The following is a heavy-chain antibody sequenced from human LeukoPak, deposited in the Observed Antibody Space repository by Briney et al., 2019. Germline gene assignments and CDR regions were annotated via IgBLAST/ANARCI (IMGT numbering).Heavy chain of an antibody. CDR2: IRYDGSNK. CDR1: GFTFSSYG. CDR3: ARRYGDFPYYMDV. Sequence: GGSLRLSCAASGFTFSSYGMHWVRQAPGKGLEWVAFIRYDGSNKYYADSVKGRFTISRDNSKNTLYLQMNSLRAEDTAVYYCARRYGDFPYYMDVWGKGTTVTVSS. V-gene: IGHV3-30*02. D-gene: IGHD4-17*01. J-gene: IGHJ6*03.